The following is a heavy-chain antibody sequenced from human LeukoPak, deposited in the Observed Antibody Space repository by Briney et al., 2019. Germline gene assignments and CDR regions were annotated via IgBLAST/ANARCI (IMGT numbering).Heavy chain of an antibody. V-gene: IGHV4-28*01. CDR2: IYYSGNT. Sequence: SETLSLTCAVSGYAMSSSNWWGWIRQPPGKELEWIGYIYYSGNTDYNPSLKSRVTISVDTSKNQFSLKLSSVTAADTAVYYCARGWLQFPRGVQSWFDPWGQGTLVTVSS. CDR3: ARGWLQFPRGVQSWFDP. D-gene: IGHD5-24*01. J-gene: IGHJ5*02. CDR1: GYAMSSSNW.